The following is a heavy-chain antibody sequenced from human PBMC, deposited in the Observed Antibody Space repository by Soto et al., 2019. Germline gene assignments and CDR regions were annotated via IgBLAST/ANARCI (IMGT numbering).Heavy chain of an antibody. CDR2: ISSSGSTI. J-gene: IGHJ6*02. CDR3: ARDLASSDNDDLYGMDG. Sequence: GGSLRLSCAASGFTFSSYEMNWVRQAPGKGLEWVSYISSSGSTIFYAASVKGRFTISRDDSKSIAYLQMNSLKSEDTAVYYCARDLASSDNDDLYGMDGWGQGTTVTVSS. CDR1: GFTFSSYE. V-gene: IGHV3-48*03. D-gene: IGHD4-17*01.